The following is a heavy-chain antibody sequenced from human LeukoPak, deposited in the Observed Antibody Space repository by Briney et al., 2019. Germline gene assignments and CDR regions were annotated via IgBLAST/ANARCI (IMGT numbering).Heavy chain of an antibody. J-gene: IGHJ4*02. CDR1: GGSISSYY. CDR3: ARGGSRDGYNRPLDH. D-gene: IGHD5-24*01. CDR2: TYYSGSA. V-gene: IGHV4-59*01. Sequence: SETLSPTCTVSGGSISSYYWSWIRQPPGKGLEWIGYTYYSGSANYNPSLKSRVTMSVDTSKNQLSLRLSSVTAADTAVYYCARGGSRDGYNRPLDHWGQGTLVTVSS.